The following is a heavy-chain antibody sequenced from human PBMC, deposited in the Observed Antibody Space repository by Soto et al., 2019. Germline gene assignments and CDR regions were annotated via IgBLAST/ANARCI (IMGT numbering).Heavy chain of an antibody. CDR2: INPNSGGT. D-gene: IGHD1-7*01. CDR1: GYTFTGYY. V-gene: IGHV1-2*02. J-gene: IGHJ5*02. Sequence: ASVKVSCKASGYTFTGYYMHWVRQAPGQGLEWMGWINPNSGGTNYAQKFQGRVTMTTDTSTSTAYMELRSLRSDDTAVYYCARDRGYNWNYGWFDPWGQGTLVTVSS. CDR3: ARDRGYNWNYGWFDP.